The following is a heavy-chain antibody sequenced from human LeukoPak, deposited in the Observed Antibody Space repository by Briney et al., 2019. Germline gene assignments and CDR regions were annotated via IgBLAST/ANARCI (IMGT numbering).Heavy chain of an antibody. V-gene: IGHV4-61*01. CDR2: MYYSGTT. Sequence: SETLSLTCTVSGGSLSSVSYCWSWTRQPPGKGLEWIGYMYYSGTTNYNPSLKSRVTISVDTSKNQFSLKLSSVTAADTAVYYCARDGWGFSGYNFAFDIWGQGTMVTVSS. CDR1: GGSLSSVSYC. D-gene: IGHD5-12*01. J-gene: IGHJ3*02. CDR3: ARDGWGFSGYNFAFDI.